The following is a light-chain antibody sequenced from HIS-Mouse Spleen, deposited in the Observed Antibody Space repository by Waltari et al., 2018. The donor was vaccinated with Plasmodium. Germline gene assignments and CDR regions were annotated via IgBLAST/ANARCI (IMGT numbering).Light chain of an antibody. CDR1: QSVSSSY. CDR3: QQYGSSPYT. CDR2: GAS. V-gene: IGKV3-20*01. Sequence: EIVLKQSPGTLSLSPGERATLSCRASQSVSSSYLAWDQQKPGQAPRLLIYGASSRATGIPDRFSGSGSGTDFTLTISRLEPEDFAVYYCQQYGSSPYTFGQGTKLEIK. J-gene: IGKJ2*01.